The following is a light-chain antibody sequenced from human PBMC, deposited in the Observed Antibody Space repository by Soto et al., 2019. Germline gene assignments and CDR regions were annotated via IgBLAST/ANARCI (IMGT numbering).Light chain of an antibody. CDR3: QQYCSSPQT. J-gene: IGKJ2*01. CDR1: QSISSSY. Sequence: EIVLTQSPGTLSLSPGERATLSCRASQSISSSYLAWYRQKPGQAPRLLIYGASRRATGIPDRFSGSGSGTDFTLTVSRLEPEDFAIYYCQQYCSSPQTFGQGTKLEI. V-gene: IGKV3-20*01. CDR2: GAS.